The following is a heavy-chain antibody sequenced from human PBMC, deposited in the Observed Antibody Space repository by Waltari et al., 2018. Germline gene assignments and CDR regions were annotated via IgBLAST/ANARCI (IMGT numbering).Heavy chain of an antibody. J-gene: IGHJ6*02. CDR3: AREAGYSSPHGNGMDV. D-gene: IGHD6-13*01. CDR1: GGSFSGYY. V-gene: IGHV4-34*01. CDR2: INHSGST. Sequence: QVQLQQWGAGLLKPSETLSLTCAVYGGSFSGYYWSWIRQPPGKGLEWIGEINHSGSTNYNPSLNSRVTISVDTSKNPFSLKLSSVTAADTAVYYCAREAGYSSPHGNGMDVWGQGTTVTVSS.